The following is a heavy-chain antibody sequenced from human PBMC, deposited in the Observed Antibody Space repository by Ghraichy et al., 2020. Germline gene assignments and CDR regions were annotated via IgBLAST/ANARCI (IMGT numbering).Heavy chain of an antibody. D-gene: IGHD3-10*01. CDR2: ITGSGASA. J-gene: IGHJ1*01. Sequence: GGSLRLSCAASGFNFGSYGMSWVRQAPGKGLEWVSTITGSGASAYYADSVKGRFTISRDNSKNTLYLQMNSLRAEDTAVYYCAKDYYAWGTYYPAFFQHWGQGTLVTVSP. CDR1: GFNFGSYG. CDR3: AKDYYAWGTYYPAFFQH. V-gene: IGHV3-23*01.